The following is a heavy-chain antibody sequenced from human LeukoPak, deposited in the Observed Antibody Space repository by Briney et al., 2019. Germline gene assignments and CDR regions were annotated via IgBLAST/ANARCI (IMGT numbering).Heavy chain of an antibody. CDR3: AREAPSGGSGGIDY. CDR2: IYSGGST. CDR1: GFTVSSNY. D-gene: IGHD3-10*01. J-gene: IGHJ4*02. V-gene: IGHV3-66*01. Sequence: GGSLRLSCAASGFTVSSNYMSWVRQAPGKGLEWVSVIYSGGSTYYADSMKGRFTISRDNSKNTLYLQMNSLRAEDTAVYYCAREAPSGGSGGIDYWGQGTLVTVSS.